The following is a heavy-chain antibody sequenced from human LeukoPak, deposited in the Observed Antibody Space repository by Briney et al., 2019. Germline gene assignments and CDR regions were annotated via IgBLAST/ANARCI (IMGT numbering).Heavy chain of an antibody. CDR1: GGTFSSYT. D-gene: IGHD1-1*01. CDR3: ARDSPVLGFDP. CDR2: IIPILGIA. V-gene: IGHV1-69*04. Sequence: ASVKVSCKASGGTFSSYTISWVRQAPGQGLEWMGRIIPILGIANYAQKFQGRVTITADKSTSTAYMELSSLRSEDTAVYYCARDSPVLGFDPWGRGTLVTVSS. J-gene: IGHJ5*02.